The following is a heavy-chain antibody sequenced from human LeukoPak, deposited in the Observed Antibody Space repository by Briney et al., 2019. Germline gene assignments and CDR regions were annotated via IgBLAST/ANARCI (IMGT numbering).Heavy chain of an antibody. J-gene: IGHJ3*02. D-gene: IGHD3-10*01. CDR2: IYTSGST. V-gene: IGHV4-61*02. CDR1: GGSISSGSYY. CDR3: AGGFGQFDAFDI. Sequence: SETLSLTCTVSGGSISSGSYYWSWIRQPAGKGLEWIGRIYTSGSTNYNPSLKSRVTISVDTSKNQFSLKLSSVTAADTAVYYCAGGFGQFDAFDIWAKGQWSPSLQ.